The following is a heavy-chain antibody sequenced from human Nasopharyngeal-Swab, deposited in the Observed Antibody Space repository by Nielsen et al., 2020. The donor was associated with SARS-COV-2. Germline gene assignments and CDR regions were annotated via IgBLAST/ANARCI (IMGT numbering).Heavy chain of an antibody. CDR2: INHSGST. V-gene: IGHV4-34*01. CDR3: AREAYYYGSGTYDS. Sequence: WIRQPPGKGLEWIGEINHSGSTNYNPSLKSRVTISVDTSKNQFSLKLSSVTAADTAVYYCAREAYYYGSGTYDSWGQGTLVTVSS. D-gene: IGHD3-10*01. J-gene: IGHJ4*02.